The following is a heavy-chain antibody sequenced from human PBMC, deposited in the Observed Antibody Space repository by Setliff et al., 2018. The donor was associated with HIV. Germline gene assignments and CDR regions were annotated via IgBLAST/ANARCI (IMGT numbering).Heavy chain of an antibody. CDR2: ISTNTGDP. V-gene: IGHV7-4-1*01. D-gene: IGHD1-26*01. CDR3: ARESDDGNFLGWFDP. CDR1: GYSFTSYG. Sequence: ASGKVSCKASGYSFTSYGMNWVRQAPGQGLEWMGRISTNTGDPMYAQGFTGRFVFSLDITVNTAYLQISSLKTEDTAVYYCARESDDGNFLGWFDPWGQGTLVTVSS. J-gene: IGHJ5*02.